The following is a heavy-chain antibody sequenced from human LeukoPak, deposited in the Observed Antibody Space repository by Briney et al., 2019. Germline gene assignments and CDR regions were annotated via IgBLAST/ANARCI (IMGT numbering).Heavy chain of an antibody. CDR2: IYYSGST. D-gene: IGHD6-13*01. V-gene: IGHV4-39*07. Sequence: PSETLSLTCTVSGGSISSSYSYWGWIRQPPGKGLEWIGNIYYSGSTYYSPSLTSRVTISVDTSKNQFSLKLSSVTAADTAVYYCARDSGSSPTFDYWGQGTLVTVSS. CDR1: GGSISSSYSY. J-gene: IGHJ4*02. CDR3: ARDSGSSPTFDY.